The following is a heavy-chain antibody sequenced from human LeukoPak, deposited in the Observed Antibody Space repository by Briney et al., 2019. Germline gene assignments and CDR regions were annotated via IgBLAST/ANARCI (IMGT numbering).Heavy chain of an antibody. Sequence: GGSLRLSCAASGFTFSSYSMNWVRQAPGRGLEWVSSIGSSSSYIYYADSVKGRFTISRDNAKNSLYLQMNSLRAEDTAVYYCARDLIYSSGWYDGAFDIWGQGTMVTVSS. D-gene: IGHD6-19*01. V-gene: IGHV3-21*01. CDR1: GFTFSSYS. CDR3: ARDLIYSSGWYDGAFDI. CDR2: IGSSSSYI. J-gene: IGHJ3*02.